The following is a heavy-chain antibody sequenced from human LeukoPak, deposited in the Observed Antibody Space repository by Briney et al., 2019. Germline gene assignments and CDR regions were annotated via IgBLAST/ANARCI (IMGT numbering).Heavy chain of an antibody. D-gene: IGHD3-3*01. J-gene: IGHJ6*03. CDR2: ISSSSSYI. V-gene: IGHV3-21*01. CDR1: GFTFSSFS. Sequence: AGSLRLSCAASGFTFSSFSMNWVRQAPGKGLEWVSSISSSSSYIYYADSVKGRFTISRDNAKNSLYLQMNSLRAEDTAVYYCARASPDYDFWSGYGSDYYYMDVWGKGTTVTVSS. CDR3: ARASPDYDFWSGYGSDYYYMDV.